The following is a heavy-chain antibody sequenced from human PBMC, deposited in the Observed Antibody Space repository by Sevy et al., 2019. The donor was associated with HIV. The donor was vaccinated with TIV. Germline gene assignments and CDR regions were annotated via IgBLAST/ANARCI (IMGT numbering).Heavy chain of an antibody. D-gene: IGHD3-22*01. CDR1: GYTLNQLS. Sequence: ASVKVSCKVSGYTLNQLSMHWVRQAPGKGLEWMGSFDPEDGERFYAQKFQGRVTMTEDTSTDTAYMELSRLRSEDTAVYYCATTKDYYESSGCPFDYWGQGTLVTVSS. CDR2: FDPEDGER. CDR3: ATTKDYYESSGCPFDY. J-gene: IGHJ4*02. V-gene: IGHV1-24*01.